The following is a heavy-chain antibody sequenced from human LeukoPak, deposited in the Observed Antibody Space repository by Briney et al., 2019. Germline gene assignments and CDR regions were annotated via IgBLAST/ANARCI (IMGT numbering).Heavy chain of an antibody. J-gene: IGHJ5*02. Sequence: SQTVSLTCAVYGGSFSGYYWSWIREPPGKGLEWIGEINHSGSTNYNPSLKRRVTISVETSKNQFSLQLSSVTAPYTAVYYCARPLFPYFDWSTRGNWFDPWGQRNLVTVSS. CDR2: INHSGST. CDR1: GGSFSGYY. V-gene: IGHV4-34*01. D-gene: IGHD3-9*01. CDR3: ARPLFPYFDWSTRGNWFDP.